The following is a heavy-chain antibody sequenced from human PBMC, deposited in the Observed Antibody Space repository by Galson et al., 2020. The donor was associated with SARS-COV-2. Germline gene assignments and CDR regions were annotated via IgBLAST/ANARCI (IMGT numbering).Heavy chain of an antibody. CDR3: ARDQSSGWYDSPYFDY. V-gene: IGHV3-21*01. CDR2: ISSSSSYI. CDR1: GFTFSSYS. Sequence: GESLKISCAASGFTFSSYSMNLVRQAPGKGLEWVSSISSSSSYIYYADSVKGRFTISRDNAKNSLYLQMNSLRAEDTAVYYCARDQSSGWYDSPYFDYWGQGTLVTVSS. J-gene: IGHJ4*02. D-gene: IGHD6-19*01.